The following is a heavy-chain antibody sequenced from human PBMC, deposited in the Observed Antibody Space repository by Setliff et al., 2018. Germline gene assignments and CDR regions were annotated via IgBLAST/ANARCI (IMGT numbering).Heavy chain of an antibody. V-gene: IGHV1-18*01. CDR2: VTIYNGNT. D-gene: IGHD3-10*01. CDR3: ARVESMVRGKNILRHFDY. J-gene: IGHJ4*02. CDR1: GYTFSNYG. Sequence: ASVKVSCKASGYTFSNYGVTWVRQAPGQGLGWMGWVTIYNGNTKYAQNLQGRLTLTTDISTSTAYMELGSLTTDDTAVYYCARVESMVRGKNILRHFDYWGQGTQVTVSS.